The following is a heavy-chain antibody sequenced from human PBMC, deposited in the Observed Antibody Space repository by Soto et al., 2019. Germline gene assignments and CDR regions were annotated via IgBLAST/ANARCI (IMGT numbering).Heavy chain of an antibody. D-gene: IGHD6-13*01. Sequence: KPSETLSLTCTVSGGSISSISYYWGWIRQPPGKGLEYIGNIHYTGNTFYNASLKSRVTISVDTSKNQVSLKLRSVTAADTAVYYCARKVMAAAGTGYFQHWGQGAPVTVSS. V-gene: IGHV4-39*01. CDR1: GGSISSISYY. CDR3: ARKVMAAAGTGYFQH. CDR2: IHYTGNT. J-gene: IGHJ1*01.